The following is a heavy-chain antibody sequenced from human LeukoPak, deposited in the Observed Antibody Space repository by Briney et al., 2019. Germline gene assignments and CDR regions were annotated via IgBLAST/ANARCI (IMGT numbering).Heavy chain of an antibody. CDR1: GFTFSSYA. Sequence: GGSLRLSCAASGFTFSSYAMSWVRQAPGKGLEWVSAISGSGGSTYYADSVKGRFTISRDNSKNTLYLQMSSLRAEDTAVYYCAKTVTWYYDSSGVPVDYWGQGTLVTVSS. J-gene: IGHJ4*02. CDR3: AKTVTWYYDSSGVPVDY. CDR2: ISGSGGST. V-gene: IGHV3-23*01. D-gene: IGHD3-22*01.